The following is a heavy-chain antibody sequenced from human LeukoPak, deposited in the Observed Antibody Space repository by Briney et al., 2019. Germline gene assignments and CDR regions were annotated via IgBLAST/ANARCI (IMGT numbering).Heavy chain of an antibody. CDR1: GFTFSTYW. D-gene: IGHD3-22*01. CDR2: IKPDGTKK. CDR3: ANSPMILDGHY. J-gene: IGHJ4*01. V-gene: IGHV3-7*01. Sequence: GGSLRLSCATSGFTFSTYWMTWVRQAPGKGLEWVANIKPDGTKKSYADFVEGRFTISRDNAKNSLYLQVRSLRAEDTAVYYCANSPMILDGHYWGHGTLVTVSS.